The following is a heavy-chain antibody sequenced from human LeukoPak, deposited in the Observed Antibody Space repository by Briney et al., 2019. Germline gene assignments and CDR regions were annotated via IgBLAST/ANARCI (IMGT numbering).Heavy chain of an antibody. CDR3: ARYDSSSYYSDY. CDR2: VYPGDSNT. V-gene: IGHV5-51*01. J-gene: IGHJ4*02. D-gene: IGHD3-22*01. Sequence: GESLKISCKGSGYSFTSYWIGWVRQMPGKGLERMGIVYPGDSNTRYSPSFQGQVTISADKSISTAYLLWSRLKASDTAMFYCARYDSSSYYSDYWGQGTLVTVSS. CDR1: GYSFTSYW.